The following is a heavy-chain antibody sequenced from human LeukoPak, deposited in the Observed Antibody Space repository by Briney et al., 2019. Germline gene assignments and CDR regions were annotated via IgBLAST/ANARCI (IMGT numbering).Heavy chain of an antibody. D-gene: IGHD3-10*01. J-gene: IGHJ3*02. V-gene: IGHV4-38-2*02. Sequence: SETLSLTCTVSGYSISSGYYWGWLRQPPGKGLEWSGSIYHSGSTYYNPSLKSRVTISVDTSKNQFSLKLSSVTAADTAVYYCARVYYGSGSAGAFDIWGQGTMVTVSS. CDR2: IYHSGST. CDR3: ARVYYGSGSAGAFDI. CDR1: GYSISSGYY.